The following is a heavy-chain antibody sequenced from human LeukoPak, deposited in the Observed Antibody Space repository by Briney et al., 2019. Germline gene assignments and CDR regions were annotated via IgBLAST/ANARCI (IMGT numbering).Heavy chain of an antibody. CDR2: IYYNGST. Sequence: GSLRLSCAASGFTFSSYSMNWIRQPPGKGLEWIGYIYYNGSTNYNPSLKGRVTISVDTSKNQFSLKLRYVTAADTAVYYCARPAAAAGTSAFAIWGQGTMVTVSS. J-gene: IGHJ3*02. D-gene: IGHD6-13*01. CDR3: ARPAAAAGTSAFAI. CDR1: GFTFSSYS. V-gene: IGHV4-59*01.